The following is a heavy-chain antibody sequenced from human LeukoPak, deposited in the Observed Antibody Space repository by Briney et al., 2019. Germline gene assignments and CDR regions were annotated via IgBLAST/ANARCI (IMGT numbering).Heavy chain of an antibody. J-gene: IGHJ6*03. Sequence: KTSETLSLTCTVSGGSISSYSWNWIRQPPGKGLEWIGYIYYTGSTNYNPSLKSRVTISVDTSKNQFSLKLSSVTAADTAVYYCAREGRVQIVPAAPAWYMDVWGKGTTVTVSS. CDR1: GGSISSYS. CDR3: AREGRVQIVPAAPAWYMDV. CDR2: IYYTGST. V-gene: IGHV4-59*01. D-gene: IGHD2-2*01.